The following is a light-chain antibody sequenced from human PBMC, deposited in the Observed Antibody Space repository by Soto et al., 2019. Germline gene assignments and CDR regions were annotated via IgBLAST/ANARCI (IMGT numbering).Light chain of an antibody. Sequence: DIQMTQSPSTLSASVGDRVTITCRASQSISSWLAWYQQKPGKAPKLLIYKASSLESGVPFRFSGSGSGTEFTLTISDLQPDDFATYCCQQYNSYPLTFGGGTKVEIK. J-gene: IGKJ4*01. V-gene: IGKV1-5*03. CDR3: QQYNSYPLT. CDR2: KAS. CDR1: QSISSW.